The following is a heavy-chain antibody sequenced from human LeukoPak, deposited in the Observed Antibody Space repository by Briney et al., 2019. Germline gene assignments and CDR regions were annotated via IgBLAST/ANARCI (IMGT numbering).Heavy chain of an antibody. V-gene: IGHV3-48*04. CDR3: ARVLSGSWDWFDP. CDR1: GFTFSSYS. J-gene: IGHJ5*02. CDR2: ISSSSSTI. Sequence: PGGSLRLSCAASGFTFSSYSTNWVRQAPGRGLEWVSYISSSSSTIYYADSVKGRFTISRDNAKNTVYLQMNSLRAEDTAVYYCARVLSGSWDWFDPWGQGTLVTVSS. D-gene: IGHD3-22*01.